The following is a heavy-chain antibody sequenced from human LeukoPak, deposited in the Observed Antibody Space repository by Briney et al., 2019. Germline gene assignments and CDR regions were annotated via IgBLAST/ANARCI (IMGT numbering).Heavy chain of an antibody. V-gene: IGHV3-23*01. Sequence: GGSLRLSCAASGFTLSSYAMSWVRQAPGKGLEWVSAISDSGNTYHADSAKGRFTISRDSSKNTLFLQMNRLRPEDAAVYYCAKAPVTNCWGSICFPFELRGQGTLVTVSS. CDR2: ISDSGNT. J-gene: IGHJ4*02. D-gene: IGHD3-16*01. CDR1: GFTLSSYA. CDR3: AKAPVTNCWGSICFPFEL.